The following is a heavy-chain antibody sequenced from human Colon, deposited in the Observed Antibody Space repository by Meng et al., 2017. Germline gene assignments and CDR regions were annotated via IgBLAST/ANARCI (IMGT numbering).Heavy chain of an antibody. J-gene: IGHJ4*02. CDR2: IYPSGST. CDR1: GASVNSTGFS. Sequence: QVQLQESGSGVVKPSQALSLTCSVSGASVNSTGFSWNWIRQSPGKGLEWVGYIYPSGSTYYNPSLKSRVTISLDRSKNQFSLNLSSVTAADTAVYYCARVGYCVNGVCYQTLQYWSQGTLVTVSS. CDR3: ARVGYCVNGVCYQTLQY. V-gene: IGHV4-30-2*06. D-gene: IGHD2-8*01.